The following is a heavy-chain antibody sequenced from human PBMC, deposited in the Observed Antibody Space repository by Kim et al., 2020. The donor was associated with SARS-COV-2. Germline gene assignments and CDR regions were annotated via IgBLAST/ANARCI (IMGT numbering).Heavy chain of an antibody. CDR1: GFTFRNSA. Sequence: GGSLRLSCAASGFTFRNSAMSWVRQAPGKGLEWVSGIFGSGSGTYYADSVKGRFTISRDNSQSTLYLQMNNLRAEDTAVYYCARNLHITTVTFYCYFDLWGRGTLVTVSS. D-gene: IGHD1-1*01. V-gene: IGHV3-23*01. CDR2: IFGSGSGT. CDR3: ARNLHITTVTFYCYFDL. J-gene: IGHJ2*01.